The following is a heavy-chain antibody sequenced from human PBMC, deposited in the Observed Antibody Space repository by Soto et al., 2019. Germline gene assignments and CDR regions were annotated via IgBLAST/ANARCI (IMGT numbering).Heavy chain of an antibody. J-gene: IGHJ3*01. CDR3: KRYRHNLAFHYAFDL. CDR1: GAFISRDCV. V-gene: IGHV4-39*02. CDR2: IHYSGSA. D-gene: IGHD1-26*01. Sequence: TSAILSHSSALSGAFISRDCVWTWIRKSPGKGLVWIASIHYSGSAYDNPPFQHRVSITRDTSRNDFSLRFTSVSAADKAVYYCKRYRHNLAFHYAFDLGGLGTMVTV.